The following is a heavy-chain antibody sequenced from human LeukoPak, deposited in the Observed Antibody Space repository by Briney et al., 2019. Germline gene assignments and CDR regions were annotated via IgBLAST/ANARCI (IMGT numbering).Heavy chain of an antibody. CDR1: GFTLSSYA. V-gene: IGHV3-64*01. D-gene: IGHD3-10*01. CDR2: ITTNGGST. J-gene: IGHJ4*02. CDR3: ARRPGGRYYDY. Sequence: GGSLRLSCAASGFTLSSYAMHWVRQAPGKGLEYVSAITTNGGSTYYANSVKGRFTISRDNSKNTLYLQMGSLRAEDMAVYYCARRPGGRYYDYWGQGTLVTVSS.